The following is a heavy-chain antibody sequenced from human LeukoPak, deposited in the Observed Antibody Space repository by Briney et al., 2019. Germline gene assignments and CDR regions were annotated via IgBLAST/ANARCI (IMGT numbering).Heavy chain of an antibody. Sequence: SQTLSLTCAISGDSVSSNSAAWNWIRQSPSRGLEWLGRTYYRSKWYNDYAVSVKSRITINPDTSKNQFSLQLNSVTPEDTAVYYCARDGPEGDYDILTGYYILGYYYYGMDVWGQGTTVTVSS. J-gene: IGHJ6*02. CDR3: ARDGPEGDYDILTGYYILGYYYYGMDV. CDR2: TYYRSKWYN. D-gene: IGHD3-9*01. V-gene: IGHV6-1*01. CDR1: GDSVSSNSAA.